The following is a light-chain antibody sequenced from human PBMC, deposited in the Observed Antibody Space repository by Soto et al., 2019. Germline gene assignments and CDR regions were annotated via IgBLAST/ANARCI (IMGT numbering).Light chain of an antibody. Sequence: QSVLTQPPSASGTPGQRVTISCSGSSSNIGSNTVNWYQQLPGTAPKLLIYSNNQRPSGVPDRFSGSKAGTSASRAISGLQSEDEADYYCAAWDDSLKGLVFGGGTKLTVL. CDR3: AAWDDSLKGLV. CDR2: SNN. J-gene: IGLJ2*01. V-gene: IGLV1-44*01. CDR1: SSNIGSNT.